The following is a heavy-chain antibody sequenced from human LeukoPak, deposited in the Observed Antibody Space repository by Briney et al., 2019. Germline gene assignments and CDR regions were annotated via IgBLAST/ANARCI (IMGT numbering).Heavy chain of an antibody. CDR2: ISWEGHIT. V-gene: IGHV3-43*01. J-gene: IGHJ4*02. CDR1: GFTFEDYS. CDR3: AKDRGLRGFSFGSLDY. D-gene: IGHD3-16*01. Sequence: GGSLRLSCEASGFTFEDYSMHWVRQAPGKGLEWVSVISWEGHITYYADSMKGRFTISRDNSKNSLYLQMNSLRADDTAVYYCAKDRGLRGFSFGSLDYWGQGTLVTASS.